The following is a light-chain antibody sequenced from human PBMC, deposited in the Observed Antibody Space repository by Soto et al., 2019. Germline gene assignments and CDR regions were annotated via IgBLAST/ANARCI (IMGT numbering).Light chain of an antibody. CDR2: DVS. CDR3: SSYTSSSPLKG. Sequence: QSALTQPASVSGSPGQSITISCTGTSSDVGGYNYVSWYQQHPGKAPKLMIYDVSNRPSGVSNRFSGSKSGNTASLTISGLQAEDEAHYYRSSYTSSSPLKGFGTGTQGTGL. J-gene: IGLJ1*01. V-gene: IGLV2-14*01. CDR1: SSDVGGYNY.